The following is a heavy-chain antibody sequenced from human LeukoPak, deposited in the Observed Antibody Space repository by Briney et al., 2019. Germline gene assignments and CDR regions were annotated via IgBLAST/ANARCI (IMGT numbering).Heavy chain of an antibody. D-gene: IGHD6-13*01. CDR2: IYHSGST. CDR3: ARVYYSSSYDYWYFDL. CDR1: GYSISSGYF. Sequence: PSETLSLTCTVSGYSISSGYFWGWIRQPPGKGLEWIGSIYHSGSTSYNPSLKSRLTISVDTSKNQFSLKLSSVTAADTAVYYCARVYYSSSYDYWYFDLWGRGTLVTVSS. V-gene: IGHV4-38-2*02. J-gene: IGHJ2*01.